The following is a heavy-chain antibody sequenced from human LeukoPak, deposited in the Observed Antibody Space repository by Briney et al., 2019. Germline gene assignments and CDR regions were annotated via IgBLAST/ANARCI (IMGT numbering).Heavy chain of an antibody. CDR2: ISDGGTTI. J-gene: IGHJ4*02. Sequence: PGGSLRLSCAASGFTFSSYPMIWVRQAPGKGLESISYISDGGTTIHYADSVKGRFTLSRDNAKNSLTVQMNSLSAEDTAVYYCARVVGGVADADYWGQGTLVTVSS. CDR1: GFTFSSYP. V-gene: IGHV3-48*04. CDR3: ARVVGGVADADY. D-gene: IGHD3-16*01.